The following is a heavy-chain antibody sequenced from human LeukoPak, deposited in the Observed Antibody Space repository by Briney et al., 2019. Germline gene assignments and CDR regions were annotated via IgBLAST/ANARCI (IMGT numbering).Heavy chain of an antibody. J-gene: IGHJ4*02. CDR3: ARALLNYYDSSSYYQMSHYFDY. Sequence: SETLSLTCTASGGSVSSGSYYWSWIRQPPGKGLEWIGYIYYSGSTNYNPSLKSRVTISVDTSKNQFSLKLSSVTAADTAVYYCARALLNYYDSSSYYQMSHYFDYWGQGTLVTVSS. D-gene: IGHD3-22*01. CDR2: IYYSGST. V-gene: IGHV4-61*01. CDR1: GGSVSSGSYY.